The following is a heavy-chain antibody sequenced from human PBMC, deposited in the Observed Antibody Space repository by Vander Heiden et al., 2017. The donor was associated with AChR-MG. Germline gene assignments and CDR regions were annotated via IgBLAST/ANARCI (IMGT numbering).Heavy chain of an antibody. CDR2: SSASGVTS. Sequence: EVQLLESWGRLVQPGGSLGLSCVSSGVFFADYAPSWARPAPGQRPEWVSVSSASGVTSSSADSVKGRVTLSRDNSKNTIDRHMNDLRSADTAIYDCGKDPYGSGIDYFESWGQGTVDRLL. V-gene: IGHV3-23*01. CDR3: GKDPYGSGIDYFES. D-gene: IGHD3-10*01. CDR1: GVFFADYA. J-gene: IGHJ4*02.